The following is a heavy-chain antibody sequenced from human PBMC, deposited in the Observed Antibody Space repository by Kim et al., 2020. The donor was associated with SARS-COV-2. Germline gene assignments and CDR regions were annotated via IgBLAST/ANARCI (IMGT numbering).Heavy chain of an antibody. CDR3: VRGYSYNWFDS. D-gene: IGHD2-15*01. CDR1: GFTFSNYW. J-gene: IGHJ5*01. V-gene: IGHV3-74*01. Sequence: GGSLRLSCEASGFTFSNYWMHWVRQAPGEGPVWVAGIKTDGSITTYADSVKGRFTISREDAKNTLDLQLNSLRAEDTAVYYCVRGYSYNWFDSWGQGTLVTVSS. CDR2: IKTDGSIT.